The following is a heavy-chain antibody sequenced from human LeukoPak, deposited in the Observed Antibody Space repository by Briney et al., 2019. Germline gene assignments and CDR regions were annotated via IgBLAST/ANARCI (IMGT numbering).Heavy chain of an antibody. CDR2: ISGSGGST. CDR3: AKDLGSGYYDSFDY. D-gene: IGHD3-22*01. V-gene: IGHV3-23*01. CDR1: GFTFSSYA. J-gene: IGHJ4*02. Sequence: PGGFLRLSCAASGFTFSSYATSWVRQAPGKGLEWVSAISGSGGSTYYADSVKGRFTISRDNSKNTLYLQMNSLRAEDTAVYYCAKDLGSGYYDSFDYWGQGTLVTVSS.